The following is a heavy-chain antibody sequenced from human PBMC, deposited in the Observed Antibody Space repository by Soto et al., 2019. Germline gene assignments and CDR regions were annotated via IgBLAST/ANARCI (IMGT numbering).Heavy chain of an antibody. CDR2: IKDKTEGEAT. J-gene: IGHJ4*02. D-gene: IGHD6-19*01. V-gene: IGHV3-15*01. CDR3: TTYVGRFGWYHFDS. Sequence: EVQLVESGGGLVKTGGSLRLPCVGTGFTCSNTWMNWVRLAPGKGLEWVGRIKDKTEGEATDFAAPVKGRFTISRDDSTNTLFLQMNSLKSEDTALYYCTTYVGRFGWYHFDSWGQGTLVTVSS. CDR1: GFTCSNTW.